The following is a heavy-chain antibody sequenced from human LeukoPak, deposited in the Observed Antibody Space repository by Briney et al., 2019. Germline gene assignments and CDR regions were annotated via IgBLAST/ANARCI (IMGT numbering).Heavy chain of an antibody. J-gene: IGHJ3*02. Sequence: GESLKISCKGSGYSFSSYWIAWVRQMPGKGLEWMGIIYPGDSDTRYSPSFQGQVTISADKSISTAYLQWSSPKASDTAMYYCSTIGLRLGELSLSAFDIWGQGTMVTVSS. CDR1: GYSFSSYW. CDR2: IYPGDSDT. CDR3: STIGLRLGELSLSAFDI. D-gene: IGHD3-16*02. V-gene: IGHV5-51*01.